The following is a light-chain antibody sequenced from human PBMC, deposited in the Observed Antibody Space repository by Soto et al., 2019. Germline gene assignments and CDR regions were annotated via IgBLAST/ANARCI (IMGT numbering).Light chain of an antibody. Sequence: EIVLPQSPGPLSLSPGERATLSCRASQSVTSSYLAWYQHKRGQAPRLLIYGASNRATGIPDRFSGSGSGTDFALTISKLEPEDFAGYYCQQFGSSPPWTFGGGTKVEIK. CDR3: QQFGSSPPWT. CDR1: QSVTSSY. V-gene: IGKV3-20*01. CDR2: GAS. J-gene: IGKJ1*01.